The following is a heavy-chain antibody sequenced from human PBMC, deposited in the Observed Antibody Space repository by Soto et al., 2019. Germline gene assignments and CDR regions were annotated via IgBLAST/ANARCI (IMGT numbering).Heavy chain of an antibody. V-gene: IGHV4-59*08. Sequence: WTLIRQPPGKGLEWIGDYSDSTSYSPSLKSRVTISADTSKNQFSLKLSSVTATDTAVYYCATYRRGEGGRGYWGQGTLVTVSS. CDR2: YSDST. D-gene: IGHD3-16*01. J-gene: IGHJ4*02. CDR3: ATYRRGEGGRGY.